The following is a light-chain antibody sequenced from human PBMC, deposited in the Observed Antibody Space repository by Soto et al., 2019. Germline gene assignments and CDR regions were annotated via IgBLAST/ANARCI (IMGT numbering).Light chain of an antibody. Sequence: ALTQPASVSGSPGQSITISCTGTSSDVGAYNSVSWYQQYPGKAPKLMIYEVNNRPSGVSNRFSGYKSGNTASLTISGLQAEDEAEYFCSSFTTTSTLVLFGGRTKLTVL. V-gene: IGLV2-14*01. J-gene: IGLJ2*01. CDR2: EVN. CDR3: SSFTTTSTLVL. CDR1: SSDVGAYNS.